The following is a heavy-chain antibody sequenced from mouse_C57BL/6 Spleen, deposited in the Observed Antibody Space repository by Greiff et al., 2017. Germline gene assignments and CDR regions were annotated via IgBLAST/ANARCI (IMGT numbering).Heavy chain of an antibody. D-gene: IGHD2-5*01. Sequence: VQLQQSVAELVRPGASVKLSCTASGFNIKNTYMHWVKQRPEQGLEWIGRIDPANGNTKYAPKFQGKATITADPSSKTAYLQLSSLTAEDTAIYYCARVYYSNYGGFDYWGQGTTLTVSS. CDR2: IDPANGNT. V-gene: IGHV14-3*01. J-gene: IGHJ2*01. CDR1: GFNIKNTY. CDR3: ARVYYSNYGGFDY.